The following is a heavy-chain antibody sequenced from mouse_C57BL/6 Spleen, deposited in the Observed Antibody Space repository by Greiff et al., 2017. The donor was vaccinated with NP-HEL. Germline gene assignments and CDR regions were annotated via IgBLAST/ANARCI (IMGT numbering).Heavy chain of an antibody. D-gene: IGHD2-4*01. V-gene: IGHV1-76*01. CDR2: IYPGSGNT. Sequence: QVQLQQSGAELVRPGASVKLSCKASGYTFTDYYINWVRQRPGQGLEWIARIYPGSGNTYYNEKFKGKATLTAEKSSSTAYMQLSSLTSEDSAVYFCARFGYDYDFAYWGHFTPLPLSS. CDR1: GYTFTDYY. J-gene: IGHJ2*01. CDR3: ARFGYDYDFAY.